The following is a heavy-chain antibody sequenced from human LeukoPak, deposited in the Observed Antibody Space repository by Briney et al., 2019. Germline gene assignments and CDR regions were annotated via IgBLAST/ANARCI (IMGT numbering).Heavy chain of an antibody. V-gene: IGHV3-30*02. CDR3: AKVRWGSDNALDS. D-gene: IGHD3-16*01. CDR2: TRPNGSNK. J-gene: IGHJ4*02. CDR1: GFTFSNYG. Sequence: GGSLRLSCAASGFTFSNYGMHWVRQAPGKGLEWVAFTRPNGSNKYYADSVKGRFTISRDNSKNTLYLQMNSLRAEDTAVYYCAKVRWGSDNALDSWGQGTLVTGSS.